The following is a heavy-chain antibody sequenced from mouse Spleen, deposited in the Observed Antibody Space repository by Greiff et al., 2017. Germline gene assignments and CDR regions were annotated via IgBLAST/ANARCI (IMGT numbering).Heavy chain of an antibody. CDR2: IYPGGGYT. Sequence: QVQLQQSGAELVRPGTSVKMSCKASGYTFTNYWIGWAKQRPGHGLEWIGDIYPGGGYTNYNEKFKGKATLTADKSSSTAYMQFSSLTSEDSAIYYCARWYYGSSPYYFDYWGQGTTLTVSS. CDR3: ARWYYGSSPYYFDY. V-gene: IGHV1-63*01. CDR1: GYTFTNYW. D-gene: IGHD1-1*01. J-gene: IGHJ2*01.